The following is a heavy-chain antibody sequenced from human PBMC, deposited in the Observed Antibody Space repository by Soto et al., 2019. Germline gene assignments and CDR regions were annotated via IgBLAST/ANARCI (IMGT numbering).Heavy chain of an antibody. CDR2: ISSYNGDT. CDR3: ARGGVAPNYNSGMDI. CDR1: GYTFTRSG. J-gene: IGHJ6*04. V-gene: IGHV1-18*01. Sequence: GASVKVSCKASGYTFTRSGISWARQAPGQGPEWMGWISSYNGDTNYAQTFQGRVTMTTDTSTSTAYMELRSLRSDDTAVYYCARGGVAPNYNSGMDIGGKGPRVTVPS. D-gene: IGHD2-15*01.